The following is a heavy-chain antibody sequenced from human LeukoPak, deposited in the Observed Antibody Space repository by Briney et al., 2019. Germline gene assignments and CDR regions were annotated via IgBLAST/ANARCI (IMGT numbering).Heavy chain of an antibody. CDR2: INPSGGGT. J-gene: IGHJ5*02. D-gene: IGHD1-26*01. V-gene: IGHV1-46*01. Sequence: GASVKVSCKASGYTFTSYYMHWVRQAPGQGLEWMGIINPSGGGTSYAQKFQGRVTMTRDTSTSTVYMELSSLRSEDTAVYYCAREIVGAIPWFDPWGQGTLVTVSS. CDR3: AREIVGAIPWFDP. CDR1: GYTFTSYY.